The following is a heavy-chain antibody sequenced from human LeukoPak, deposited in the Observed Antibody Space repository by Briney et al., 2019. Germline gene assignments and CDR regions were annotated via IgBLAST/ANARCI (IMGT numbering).Heavy chain of an antibody. Sequence: ASVKVSCKASGYTFTSYGINWVRQAPGHGPEWMGWISTYNGNTNYAQKLPGRVTVTTDTSTSTAYMELRSLGSDDTAVYYCARGSYGGTPGDWGRGTLVTVSP. J-gene: IGHJ4*02. CDR3: ARGSYGGTPGD. D-gene: IGHD4/OR15-4a*01. CDR2: ISTYNGNT. CDR1: GYTFTSYG. V-gene: IGHV1-18*01.